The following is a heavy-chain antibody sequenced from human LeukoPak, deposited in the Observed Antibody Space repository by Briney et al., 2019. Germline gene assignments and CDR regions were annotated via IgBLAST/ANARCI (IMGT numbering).Heavy chain of an antibody. Sequence: GESLKISCKGSGYSFTSYWIGWVRQMPGKGLEWMGIIYPGDSDTRYSPSFQGQVTISADKSISTAYLQWSSLKASDTAMYYCARGAYCGGDCPPFDAFDIWGQGTMVTVPS. V-gene: IGHV5-51*01. CDR3: ARGAYCGGDCPPFDAFDI. CDR2: IYPGDSDT. CDR1: GYSFTSYW. D-gene: IGHD2-21*02. J-gene: IGHJ3*02.